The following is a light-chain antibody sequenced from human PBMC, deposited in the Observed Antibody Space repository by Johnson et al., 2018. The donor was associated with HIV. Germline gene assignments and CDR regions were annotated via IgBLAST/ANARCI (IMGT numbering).Light chain of an antibody. Sequence: QSVLTQPPSVSAAPGQKVTISCSGSSSNIGNNYVSWYRQLPGTAPKLLIYENNKRPSGIPDRFSGSKSGTSAALGITGLQTGDEADYYCGTWDSSLSAHYVFATGTKITVL. V-gene: IGLV1-51*02. J-gene: IGLJ1*01. CDR3: GTWDSSLSAHYV. CDR1: SSNIGNNY. CDR2: ENN.